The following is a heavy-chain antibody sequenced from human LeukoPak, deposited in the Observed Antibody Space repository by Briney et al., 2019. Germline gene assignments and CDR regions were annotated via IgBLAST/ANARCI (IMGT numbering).Heavy chain of an antibody. Sequence: SETLSLTCTVSGGSISSSSYYWGWIRQPPGKGLEWIGSIYYSGSTYYNPSLKSRVTISVDTSRNQFSLKLSSVTAADTAVYYCARHQAGVEAEWKQLDYYYYMDVWGKGTTVTVSS. D-gene: IGHD6-6*01. CDR2: IYYSGST. V-gene: IGHV4-39*01. CDR1: GGSISSSSYY. CDR3: ARHQAGVEAEWKQLDYYYYMDV. J-gene: IGHJ6*03.